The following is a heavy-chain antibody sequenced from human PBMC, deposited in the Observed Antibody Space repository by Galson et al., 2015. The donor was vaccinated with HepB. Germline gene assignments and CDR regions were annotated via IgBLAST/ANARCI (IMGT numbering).Heavy chain of an antibody. J-gene: IGHJ4*02. Sequence: QSGAEVKKPGESLRISCKGSGYSFTSYWISWVRQMPGKGLEWMGRIDPSDSYTNYSPSFQGHVTISADKPISTAYLQWSSLRAEDTAVYYCAKWEGSGYYTAFGYWGQGTLVTVSS. CDR1: GYSFTSYW. V-gene: IGHV5-10-1*01. CDR2: IDPSDSYT. CDR3: AKWEGSGYYTAFGY. D-gene: IGHD3-3*01.